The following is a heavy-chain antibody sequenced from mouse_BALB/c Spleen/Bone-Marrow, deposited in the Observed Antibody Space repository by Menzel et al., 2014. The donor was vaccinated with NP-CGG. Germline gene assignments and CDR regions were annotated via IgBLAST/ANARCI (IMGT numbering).Heavy chain of an antibody. CDR3: TRGDEDFDY. V-gene: IGHV6-6*02. CDR2: IRLKSNNYAT. J-gene: IGHJ2*01. Sequence: EVKLMESGGGLVQPGGSMKLSCVASGFTFSNFWMNWVRQSPEKGLEWVAEIRLKSNNYATHYAESAKGRFTISRDDSKSSVYLQMNNLRAEDTGIYYCTRGDEDFDYWGQGTTLTVSS. CDR1: GFTFSNFW. D-gene: IGHD3-3*01.